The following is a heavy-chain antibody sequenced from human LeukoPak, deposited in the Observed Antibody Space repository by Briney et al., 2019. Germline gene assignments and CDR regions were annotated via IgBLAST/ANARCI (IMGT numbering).Heavy chain of an antibody. CDR1: GFTFSSYA. J-gene: IGHJ4*02. D-gene: IGHD2-2*02. CDR3: AKSANDYCSSNSCYKFDY. V-gene: IGHV3-23*01. Sequence: PGGSLRLSCAASGFTFSSYAMSWVRQAPGKGPEWVSGISSSGAGTYYADSVKGRFTISRDNSKNTLYLQMNSLRAEDTAVYYCAKSANDYCSSNSCYKFDYWGQGTLVTVSS. CDR2: ISSSGAGT.